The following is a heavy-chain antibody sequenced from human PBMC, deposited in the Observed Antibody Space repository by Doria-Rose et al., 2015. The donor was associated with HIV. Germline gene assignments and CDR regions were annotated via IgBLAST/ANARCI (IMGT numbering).Heavy chain of an antibody. J-gene: IGHJ4*02. CDR2: IFSDDER. Sequence: QVTLKESGPVLVKPTETLTLTSTVSGVSLSSPGMGVSWIRQPPGRALEWLANIFSDDERSYKTTLNSRLTISRGTSKSQVVLTMTDMDPVDTATYYCARIKSSRWYHKYYFDFWGQGTLVIVSA. V-gene: IGHV2-26*01. D-gene: IGHD6-13*01. CDR3: ARIKSSRWYHKYYFDF. CDR1: GVSLSSPGMG.